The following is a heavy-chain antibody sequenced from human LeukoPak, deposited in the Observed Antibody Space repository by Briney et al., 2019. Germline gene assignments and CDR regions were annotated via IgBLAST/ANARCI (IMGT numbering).Heavy chain of an antibody. CDR2: ISHTGST. V-gene: IGHV4-39*01. Sequence: SETLSLTCSVSGGSIISQNYYWRWIRQPPGKALELIGSISHTGSTFYSPSLKSRVTMTVDTSNNEFALRVNSVTAADTAVYYCARLFASEVLTDNYCKYYMDVWGKGTTVTVSS. CDR3: ARLFASEVLTDNYCKYYMDV. CDR1: GGSIISQNYY. D-gene: IGHD3-9*01. J-gene: IGHJ6*03.